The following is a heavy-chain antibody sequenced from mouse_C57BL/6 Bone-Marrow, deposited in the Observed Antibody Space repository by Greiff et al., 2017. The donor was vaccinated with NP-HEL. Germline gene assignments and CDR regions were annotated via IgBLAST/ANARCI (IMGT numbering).Heavy chain of an antibody. CDR2: IDPSASYT. D-gene: IGHD3-2*02. J-gene: IGHJ3*01. CDR1: GYTFTSYW. Sequence: QVQLQQPGAELVKPGASVKLSCKASGYTFTSYWMQWVKQRPGQGLEWIGEIDPSASYTNYNQKFKGKATLTVDTSSSTAYMQLSSLTSEDSAVYYCARGGTAQATRFAYWGQGTLVTVSA. V-gene: IGHV1-50*01. CDR3: ARGGTAQATRFAY.